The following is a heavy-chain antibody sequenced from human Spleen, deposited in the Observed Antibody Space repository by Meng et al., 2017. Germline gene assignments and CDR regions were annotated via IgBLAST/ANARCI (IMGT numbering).Heavy chain of an antibody. CDR3: ARLYNSRWNAAEYFQH. J-gene: IGHJ1*01. D-gene: IGHD6-13*01. Sequence: QVRLQQWGAGLLKPSETLSLTCAVYGGSLSGYYWSWIRQPPGKGLEWIGDVHHRGSTNYNPSLKSRVTISVDTSKNQFSLNLSSVTAADTAVYYCARLYNSRWNAAEYFQHWGQGTLVTVSS. CDR2: VHHRGST. V-gene: IGHV4-34*02. CDR1: GGSLSGYY.